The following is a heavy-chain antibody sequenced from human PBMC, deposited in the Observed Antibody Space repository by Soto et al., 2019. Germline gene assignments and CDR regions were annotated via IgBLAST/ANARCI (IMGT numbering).Heavy chain of an antibody. CDR1: GFTFSSYS. CDR2: ISSSSSYI. V-gene: IGHV3-21*01. D-gene: IGHD3-22*01. CDR3: ARGRLGYYDSSGYH. J-gene: IGHJ4*02. Sequence: GGSLRLSCAASGFTFSSYSMNWVRQAPGKGLGWVSSISSSSSYIYYADSVKGRFTISRDNAKNSLYLQMNSLRAEDTAVYYCARGRLGYYDSSGYHWGQGTLVTVSS.